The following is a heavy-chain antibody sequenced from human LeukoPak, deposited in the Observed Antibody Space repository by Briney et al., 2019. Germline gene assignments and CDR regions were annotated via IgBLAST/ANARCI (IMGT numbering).Heavy chain of an antibody. J-gene: IGHJ4*02. V-gene: IGHV3-53*01. Sequence: GGSLRLSCAASGFTVSSNYMSCVRQAPGKGLEWVSVIYSGGSIYYADSVKGRFTISRDNSKNTLYLQMNSLRAEDTAVYYCARAIPSYHFDHWGQGTLVTVSS. D-gene: IGHD3-16*02. CDR1: GFTVSSNY. CDR3: ARAIPSYHFDH. CDR2: IYSGGSI.